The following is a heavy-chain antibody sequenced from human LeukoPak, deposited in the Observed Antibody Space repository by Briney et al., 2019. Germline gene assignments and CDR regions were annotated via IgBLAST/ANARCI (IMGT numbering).Heavy chain of an antibody. CDR3: ARRNHNYGDYVGGGVDY. Sequence: GESLKISCKGSGYSLTSYWIGWVRQMPGKGLEWMGIIYPGDSDTRYSPSFQGQVTISADKSISTAYLQWSSLKASDTAVYYCARRNHNYGDYVGGGVDYWGQGTLVTVSS. CDR2: IYPGDSDT. CDR1: GYSLTSYW. V-gene: IGHV5-51*01. D-gene: IGHD4-17*01. J-gene: IGHJ4*02.